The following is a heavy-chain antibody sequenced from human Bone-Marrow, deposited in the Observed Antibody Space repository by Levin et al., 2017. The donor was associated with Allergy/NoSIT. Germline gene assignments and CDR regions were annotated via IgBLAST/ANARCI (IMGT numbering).Heavy chain of an antibody. Sequence: PGGSLRLSCAASGFTFSSYWMHWVRQAPGKGLVWVSRINSDGSSTSYADSVKGRFTISRDNAKNTLYLQMNSLRAEDTAVYYCARGGDYGDYAVTNWFDPWGQGTLVTVSS. CDR2: INSDGSST. J-gene: IGHJ5*02. CDR3: ARGGDYGDYAVTNWFDP. CDR1: GFTFSSYW. V-gene: IGHV3-74*01. D-gene: IGHD4-17*01.